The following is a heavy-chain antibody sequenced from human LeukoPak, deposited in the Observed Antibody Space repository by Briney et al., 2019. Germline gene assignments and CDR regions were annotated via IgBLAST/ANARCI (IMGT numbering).Heavy chain of an antibody. J-gene: IGHJ4*02. CDR3: ARVGITGTTPYFDY. CDR1: GFTFSSYA. Sequence: GGSLRLSCAASGFTFSSYAMHWVRQAPGEGLEWVAVISYDGSNKYYADSVKGRFTISRDNSKNTLYLQMNILRAEDTAVYYCARVGITGTTPYFDYWGQGTLVTVSS. V-gene: IGHV3-30*04. D-gene: IGHD1-20*01. CDR2: ISYDGSNK.